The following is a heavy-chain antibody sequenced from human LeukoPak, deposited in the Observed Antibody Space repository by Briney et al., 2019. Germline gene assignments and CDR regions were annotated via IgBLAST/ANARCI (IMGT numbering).Heavy chain of an antibody. J-gene: IGHJ4*02. D-gene: IGHD1-1*01. CDR1: GDSISSSSYY. CDR2: IYYSGIT. Sequence: QPSETLSLTCTVSGDSISSSSYYWGWIRQPPGKGLEWIGSIYYSGITYYNPSLKSRVTMSVDTSKNQFSLGLSSVTATDTAVYYCARRMESADYWGQGTLVTVSS. CDR3: ARRMESADY. V-gene: IGHV4-39*01.